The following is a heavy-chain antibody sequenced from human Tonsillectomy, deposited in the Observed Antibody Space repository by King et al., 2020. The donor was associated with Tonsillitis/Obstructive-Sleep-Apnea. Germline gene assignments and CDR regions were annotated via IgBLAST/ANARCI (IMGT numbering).Heavy chain of an antibody. CDR3: ERITRTSFFDY. Sequence: QLQESGPGLVKPSETLSLTCTVAGGSISSYYWSWFGQPPGKGLEWMGEIYYSGSTNYNPSLKSRVTISVDTSKNQFSLKLNSVTAADTAVYYCERITRTSFFDYWGQGTMVTVSS. V-gene: IGHV4-59*01. CDR1: GGSISSYY. D-gene: IGHD2-2*01. CDR2: IYYSGST. J-gene: IGHJ4*02.